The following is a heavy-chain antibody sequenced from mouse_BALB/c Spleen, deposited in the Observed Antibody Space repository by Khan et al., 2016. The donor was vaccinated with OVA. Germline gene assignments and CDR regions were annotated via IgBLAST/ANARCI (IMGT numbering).Heavy chain of an antibody. D-gene: IGHD1-1*01. CDR3: TRGGYGSPFAY. CDR2: IDPSKSET. CDR1: GYTFTSFW. V-gene: IGHV1S127*01. Sequence: QVQLQQSGPELVRPGASVKMSCKASGYTFTSFWINWVKQRPGQGLEWIGMIDPSKSETRLNQKFKDKATLNVDKSSNTAYMQLSRLTSEDSAVYCCTRGGYGSPFAYWVQGTLVTVSA. J-gene: IGHJ3*01.